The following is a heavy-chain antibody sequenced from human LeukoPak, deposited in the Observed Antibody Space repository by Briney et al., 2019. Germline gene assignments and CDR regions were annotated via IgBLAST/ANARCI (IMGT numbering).Heavy chain of an antibody. CDR1: GSTFSSYG. J-gene: IGHJ4*02. CDR2: ISYDGSNK. Sequence: PGRSLRLSCAASGSTFSSYGMHWVRQAPGKGLEWVAVISYDGSNKYYADSVKGRFTISRDNSKNTLYLQMNSLRAEDTAVYYCARDAMLNYDILTGYYGIDYWGQGTLVTVSS. V-gene: IGHV3-30*03. D-gene: IGHD3-9*01. CDR3: ARDAMLNYDILTGYYGIDY.